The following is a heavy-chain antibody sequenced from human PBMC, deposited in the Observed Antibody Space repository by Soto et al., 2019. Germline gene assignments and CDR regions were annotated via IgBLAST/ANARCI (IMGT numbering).Heavy chain of an antibody. CDR1: GFTFSSYA. J-gene: IGHJ6*02. CDR2: ISGSGGST. CDR3: ANDIEGCSGGSCRYYYYGLDV. V-gene: IGHV3-23*01. D-gene: IGHD2-15*01. Sequence: EVQLLESGGGLVQPGGSLRLSCAASGFTFSSYAMTWVRQAPGKGLEWVSAISGSGGSTYYADSVKGRFTISRDNSKNTLYLQMNSLRAEDTAVYYCANDIEGCSGGSCRYYYYGLDVWGQGTTVTVSS.